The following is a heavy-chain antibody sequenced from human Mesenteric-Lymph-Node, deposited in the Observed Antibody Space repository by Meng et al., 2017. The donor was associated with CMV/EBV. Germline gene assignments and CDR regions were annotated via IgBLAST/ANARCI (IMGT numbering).Heavy chain of an antibody. V-gene: IGHV3-48*03. J-gene: IGHJ3*02. CDR2: ISPSTSAV. D-gene: IGHD3-10*01. CDR3: ARNPGTDAFDI. Sequence: GGSLRLSCVASGFTLSSYEMNWVRQAPGKGLEWVSYISPSTSAVGHADSVRGRFTISRDDASNSLYLQMNSLRAEDTALYYCARNPGTDAFDIWGQGAMVTVSS. CDR1: GFTLSSYE.